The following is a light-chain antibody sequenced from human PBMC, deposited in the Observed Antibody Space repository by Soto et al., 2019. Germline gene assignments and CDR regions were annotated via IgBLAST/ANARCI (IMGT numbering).Light chain of an antibody. J-gene: IGKJ2*03. V-gene: IGKV1-39*01. CDR1: QSITNF. CDR3: QQTYNTPMYS. CDR2: AAS. Sequence: DIQMTQSPSSLSASVGDRVTITCRASQSITNFLNWYKQKPGKAPELLIYAASSLQSGVPSRFSGSGSGTDFTLAISSLQPEDFATDFCQQTYNTPMYSFGQGTKLEIK.